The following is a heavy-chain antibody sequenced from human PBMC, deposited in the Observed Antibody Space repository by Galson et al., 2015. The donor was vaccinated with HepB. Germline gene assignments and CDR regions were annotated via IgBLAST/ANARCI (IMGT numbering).Heavy chain of an antibody. V-gene: IGHV1-18*04. CDR1: GYTFTSYG. Sequence: SVKVSCKASGYTFTSYGISWVRQAPGQGLEWMGWISAYNGNTNYAQKLQGRVTMTTDTSTSTAYMELRSLRSDDTAVYYCARDLYYDILTGYYLYGWFDPWGQGTLVTVSS. J-gene: IGHJ5*02. D-gene: IGHD3-9*01. CDR2: ISAYNGNT. CDR3: ARDLYYDILTGYYLYGWFDP.